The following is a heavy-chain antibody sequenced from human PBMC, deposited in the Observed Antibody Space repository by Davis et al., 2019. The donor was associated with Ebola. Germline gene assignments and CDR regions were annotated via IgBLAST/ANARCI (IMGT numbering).Heavy chain of an antibody. CDR2: GTSADT. J-gene: IGHJ3*02. D-gene: IGHD1-26*01. CDR3: AKDTSNIWFDI. V-gene: IGHV3-23*01. CDR1: GFTFSSYS. Sequence: GESLKISCAASGFTFSSYSMNWVRQAPGKGLEWVSTYGTSADTYYADSVKGRFTISRDNSKNTLYLQMNGLRVDDTAIYYCAKDTSNIWFDIWGQGTMVTVSS.